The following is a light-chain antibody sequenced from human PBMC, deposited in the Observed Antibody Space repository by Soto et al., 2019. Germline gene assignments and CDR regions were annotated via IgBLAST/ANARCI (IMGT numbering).Light chain of an antibody. J-gene: IGKJ3*01. CDR1: QSVSGN. Sequence: EIVMTQSPATLSVSPGERATLSCRASQSVSGNLAWYQQKPGQAPRLLIYAASTRATGIPARFSGSGSGTEFTITISSVQSEDFAVYYCQQYNNWPPFTFGPGTKVDIK. V-gene: IGKV3-15*01. CDR3: QQYNNWPPFT. CDR2: AAS.